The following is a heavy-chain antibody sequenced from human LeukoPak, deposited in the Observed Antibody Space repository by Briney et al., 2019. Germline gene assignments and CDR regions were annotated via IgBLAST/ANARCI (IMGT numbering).Heavy chain of an antibody. CDR2: IYYSGST. V-gene: IGHV4-39*01. Sequence: SETLSLTCTVSGGSISSSSHYWGWIRQPPGKGLEWIGSIYYSGSTYYNPSLKSRVTISVDTSKNQFSLKLSSVTAADTAVYYCARSYYYYGMDVWGQGTTVTVSS. CDR3: ARSYYYYGMDV. CDR1: GGSISSSSHY. J-gene: IGHJ6*02.